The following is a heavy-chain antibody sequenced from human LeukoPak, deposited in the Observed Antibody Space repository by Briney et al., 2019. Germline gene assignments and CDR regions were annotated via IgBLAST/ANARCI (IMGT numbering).Heavy chain of an antibody. J-gene: IGHJ6*03. Sequence: GGSLRLSCAASGFTFSNYAMSWVRQAPGKGLGWVSAISGSGGSTFYADSVKGRFTISRDNSKSTLYLQMNSLRAEDTAVYYCAEGSSSSGYYYYYYMDVWGKGTTVTVSS. CDR1: GFTFSNYA. CDR3: AEGSSSSGYYYYYYMDV. CDR2: ISGSGGST. D-gene: IGHD6-6*01. V-gene: IGHV3-23*01.